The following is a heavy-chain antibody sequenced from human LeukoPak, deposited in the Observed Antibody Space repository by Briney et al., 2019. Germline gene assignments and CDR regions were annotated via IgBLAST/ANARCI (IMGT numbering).Heavy chain of an antibody. CDR2: ISWDGGST. J-gene: IGHJ4*02. Sequence: GGSLRLSCAASGFTFDDYTMHWVRQAPGKGLEWVSLISWDGGSTYYADSVKGRFTISRDNSKNSLYLQMNGLRTEDTALYYCAKDGGLGRFDYWGQGTLVTVSS. D-gene: IGHD6-19*01. CDR1: GFTFDDYT. CDR3: AKDGGLGRFDY. V-gene: IGHV3-43*01.